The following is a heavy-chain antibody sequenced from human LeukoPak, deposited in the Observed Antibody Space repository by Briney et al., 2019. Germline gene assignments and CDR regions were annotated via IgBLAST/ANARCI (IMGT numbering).Heavy chain of an antibody. D-gene: IGHD6-13*01. CDR1: GFTVSSNY. J-gene: IGHJ5*02. CDR2: ISWNSGSI. Sequence: GGSLRLSCAASGFTVSSNYMSWVRQAPGKGLEWVSGISWNSGSIGYADSVKGRFTISRDNAKNSLYLQMNSLRAEDTALYYCAKAAGTSWFDPWGQGTLVTVSS. V-gene: IGHV3-9*01. CDR3: AKAAGTSWFDP.